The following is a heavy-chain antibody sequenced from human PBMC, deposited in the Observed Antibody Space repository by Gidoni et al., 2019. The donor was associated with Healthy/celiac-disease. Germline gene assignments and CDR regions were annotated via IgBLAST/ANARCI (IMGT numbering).Heavy chain of an antibody. CDR1: GYSLSSGYY. CDR2: IYHGGST. D-gene: IGHD3-22*01. J-gene: IGHJ3*02. Sequence: QVQLQESGPGLVKPSETLSLTCAVSGYSLSSGYYWGWFRQHPGQGLEWIWSIYHGGSTHDNPSLKSRVTISVDTSKNQFSLKLSSVTAADTAVYYCARDRYDRIVVLSDAFDIWGQGTMVTVSS. V-gene: IGHV4-38-2*02. CDR3: ARDRYDRIVVLSDAFDI.